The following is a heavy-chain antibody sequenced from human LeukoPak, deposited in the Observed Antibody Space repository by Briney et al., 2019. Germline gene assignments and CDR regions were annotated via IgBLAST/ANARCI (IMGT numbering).Heavy chain of an antibody. V-gene: IGHV1-18*01. J-gene: IGHJ5*02. Sequence: MGWXXAYNSNTNYPQKLHGTVTMTTDTSTSTGYMVLTSLRSDDTAVYYCARGGPYYDISSAESFDHWGQGTLVTVSS. CDR2: XXAYNSNT. D-gene: IGHD3-9*01. CDR3: ARGGPYYDISSAESFDH.